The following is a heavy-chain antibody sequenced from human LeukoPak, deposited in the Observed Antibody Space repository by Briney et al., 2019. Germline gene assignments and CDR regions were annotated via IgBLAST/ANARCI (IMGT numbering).Heavy chain of an antibody. CDR3: ARHGCTNGVCYPILSY. D-gene: IGHD2-8*01. CDR2: ISAYNGNT. V-gene: IGHV1-18*01. Sequence: ASVKVSCKASGYTFTSYGISWVRQAPGQGLEWMGWISAYNGNTNYAQKLQGRVTMTTDTSTSTAYTELRSLRSDDTAVYYCARHGCTNGVCYPILSYWGQGTLVTVSS. CDR1: GYTFTSYG. J-gene: IGHJ4*02.